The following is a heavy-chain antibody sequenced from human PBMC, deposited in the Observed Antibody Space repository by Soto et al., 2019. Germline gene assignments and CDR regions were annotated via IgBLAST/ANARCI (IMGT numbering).Heavy chain of an antibody. Sequence: GESLKISCKGSGYSFTNYWIGWVRQMPGKGLELMGIMYPGDSDTRYSPSFRGQVTISADKSISTVYLQWSRLKASDTAIYYCARRTYYDSSGYSPGAFDIWGQGTMVTVSS. D-gene: IGHD3-22*01. CDR2: MYPGDSDT. CDR3: ARRTYYDSSGYSPGAFDI. CDR1: GYSFTNYW. V-gene: IGHV5-51*01. J-gene: IGHJ3*02.